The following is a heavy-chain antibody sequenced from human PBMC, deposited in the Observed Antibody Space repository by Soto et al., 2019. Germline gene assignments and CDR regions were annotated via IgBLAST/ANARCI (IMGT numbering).Heavy chain of an antibody. J-gene: IGHJ4*02. D-gene: IGHD3-3*01. CDR2: ISGSGGST. CDR1: GFTFSSYA. V-gene: IGHV3-23*01. CDR3: AKGYDFWSGSAFDY. Sequence: GGSLRLSCAACGFTFSSYAMSWVRQAPGKGLEWVSAISGSGGSTYYADSVKGRFTISRDNSKNTLYLQMNSLRAEDTAVYYCAKGYDFWSGSAFDYWGQGTLVTVSS.